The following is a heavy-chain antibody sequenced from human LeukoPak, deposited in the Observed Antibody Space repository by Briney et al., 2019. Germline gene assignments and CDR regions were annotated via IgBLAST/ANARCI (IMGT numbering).Heavy chain of an antibody. CDR3: ARPIWYDLHFDY. Sequence: ASETLSLTCTVSGGSISSSSYYWGWIRQPPGKGLEWIGSIYYSGSTYYNPSLKSRVTISVDTSKNQFSLRLSSVTAADTAVYYCARPIWYDLHFDYWGQGTLVTVSS. D-gene: IGHD1-1*01. J-gene: IGHJ4*02. V-gene: IGHV4-39*07. CDR1: GGSISSSSYY. CDR2: IYYSGST.